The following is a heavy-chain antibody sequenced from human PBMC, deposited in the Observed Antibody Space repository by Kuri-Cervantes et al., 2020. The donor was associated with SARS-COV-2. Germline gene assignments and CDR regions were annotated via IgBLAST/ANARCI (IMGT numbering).Heavy chain of an antibody. CDR3: ARHRIRFLSDDAFDI. D-gene: IGHD2/OR15-2a*01. CDR2: IYYSGST. CDR1: GGSISSSSYY. Sequence: SETLSLTCTVSGGSISSSSYYWGWIRQPPGKGLEWIGSIYYSGSTYYNPFRKSRVTISVDTSKNQFSLKLSSVTAADTAVYYCARHRIRFLSDDAFDIWGQGTMVTVSS. V-gene: IGHV4-39*01. J-gene: IGHJ3*02.